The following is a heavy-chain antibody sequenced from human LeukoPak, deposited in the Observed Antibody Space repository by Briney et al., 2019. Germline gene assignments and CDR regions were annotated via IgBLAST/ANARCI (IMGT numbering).Heavy chain of an antibody. CDR3: AREGYYDSSGYYHFDY. J-gene: IGHJ4*02. D-gene: IGHD3-22*01. CDR2: IIPIFGTA. V-gene: IGHV1-69*13. CDR1: GGTFSSYA. Sequence: SVKVSCKASGGTFSSYAISWVRQAPGQGLEWMGGIIPIFGTANYAQKFQGRVTITADESTSTAYMELSSLRSEDTAVYYCAREGYYDSSGYYHFDYWGQGTLVTVSS.